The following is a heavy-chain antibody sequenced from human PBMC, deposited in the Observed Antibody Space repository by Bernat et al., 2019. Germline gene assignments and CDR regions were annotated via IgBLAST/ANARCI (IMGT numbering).Heavy chain of an antibody. Sequence: EVQLLESGGGLVQPGGSLRLSCAASGFTFSSYAMSWVRQAPGKGLEWVSAISGSGGSTYYADSVKGRFTISRDNSKNTLYLQMNSLRAEDTAVYYCARYYSNPTPIYYYYYYMDVWGKGTTVTVSS. V-gene: IGHV3-23*01. D-gene: IGHD4-11*01. CDR1: GFTFSSYA. CDR2: ISGSGGST. J-gene: IGHJ6*03. CDR3: ARYYSNPTPIYYYYYYMDV.